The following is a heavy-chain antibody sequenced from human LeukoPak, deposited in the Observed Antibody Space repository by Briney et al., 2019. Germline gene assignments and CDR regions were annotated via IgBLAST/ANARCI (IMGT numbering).Heavy chain of an antibody. Sequence: MSSETLSLTCTVSGGSITGYYWSWIRQPPGKGLEWIAFVRDNGESNYNPSLKSRVTISVDTRNNQISLRLNFVTAADTAIYYCARQPAGTAAFDIWGLGTMVTVSS. V-gene: IGHV4-59*08. CDR3: ARQPAGTAAFDI. D-gene: IGHD1-14*01. J-gene: IGHJ3*02. CDR1: GGSITGYY. CDR2: VRDNGES.